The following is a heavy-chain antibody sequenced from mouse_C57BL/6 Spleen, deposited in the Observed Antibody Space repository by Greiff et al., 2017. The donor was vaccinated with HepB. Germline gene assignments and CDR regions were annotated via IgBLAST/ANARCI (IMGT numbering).Heavy chain of an antibody. D-gene: IGHD5-5*01. Sequence: QVQLQQPGAELVKPGASVKLSCKASGYTFTSYWMHWVKQRPGQGLEWIGMIHPNSGSTNYNEKFKSKATLTVDKSSSTAYLQLSSLTSEDTAVYYCTTYWDYFDYWGQGTTLTVSS. CDR1: GYTFTSYW. V-gene: IGHV1-64*01. CDR2: IHPNSGST. J-gene: IGHJ2*01. CDR3: TTYWDYFDY.